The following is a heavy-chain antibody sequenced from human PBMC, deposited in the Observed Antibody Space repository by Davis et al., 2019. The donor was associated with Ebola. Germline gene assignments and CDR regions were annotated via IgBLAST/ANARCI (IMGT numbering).Heavy chain of an antibody. Sequence: ASVKVSCKASGYTFTSYGISWVRQAPGEGPEWMAWISRHSHNPKYAPHAQDRVPVTTDRSTNTAYLELRSLRSNDTAVYYCTRGPSNDSGVIRALDIWGQGTTITVSS. CDR2: ISRHSHNP. D-gene: IGHD4-17*01. V-gene: IGHV1-18*01. J-gene: IGHJ3*02. CDR3: TRGPSNDSGVIRALDI. CDR1: GYTFTSYG.